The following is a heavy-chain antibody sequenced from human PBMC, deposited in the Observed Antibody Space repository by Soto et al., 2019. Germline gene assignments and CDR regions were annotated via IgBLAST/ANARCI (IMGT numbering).Heavy chain of an antibody. V-gene: IGHV3-30*18. CDR2: ISYDGSNK. J-gene: IGHJ4*02. CDR3: AKDHRSGSYGY. D-gene: IGHD1-26*01. Sequence: ESGGGVVQPGRSLRLSCAASGFTFSSYGMHWVRQAPGKGLEWVAVISYDGSNKYYADSVKGRFTISRDNSKNTLYLQMNSLRAEDTAVYYCAKDHRSGSYGYWVQGTLVTVSS. CDR1: GFTFSSYG.